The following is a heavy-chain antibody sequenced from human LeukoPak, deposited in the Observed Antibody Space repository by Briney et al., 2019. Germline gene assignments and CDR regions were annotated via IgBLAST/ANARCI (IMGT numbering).Heavy chain of an antibody. CDR1: GFTFSSYD. J-gene: IGHJ4*02. V-gene: IGHV3-13*01. Sequence: GGSLRLSCAASGFTFSSYDMHWVRQATGKGLEWVSAIGTAGDTYYPGSVKGRFTISGENAKNSLYLQMNSLRAGDTAVYYCARAVVGAGALGFDYWGQGTLVTVSS. D-gene: IGHD1-26*01. CDR3: ARAVVGAGALGFDY. CDR2: IGTAGDT.